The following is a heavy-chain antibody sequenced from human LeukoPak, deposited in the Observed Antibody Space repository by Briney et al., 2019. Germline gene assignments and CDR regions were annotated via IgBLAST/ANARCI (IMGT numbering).Heavy chain of an antibody. CDR3: ASQTYYDFWSGYLVFDY. CDR2: INYSGST. D-gene: IGHD3-3*01. Sequence: SETLSLTCTVSGGSISSSSYYWGWIRQPPGKGLEWMGSINYSGSTYHNPSLKSRVTISVDTSKNQFSLKLSSVTAADTAVYYCASQTYYDFWSGYLVFDYWGQGTLVTVSS. V-gene: IGHV4-39*07. CDR1: GGSISSSSYY. J-gene: IGHJ4*02.